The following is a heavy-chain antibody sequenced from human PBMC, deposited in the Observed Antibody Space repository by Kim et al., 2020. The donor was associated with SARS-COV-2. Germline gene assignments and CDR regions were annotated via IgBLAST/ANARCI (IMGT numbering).Heavy chain of an antibody. CDR1: GYTFTSYD. CDR3: ARGRRGVGNFDY. Sequence: ASVKVSCKASGYTFTSYDINWVRQATGQGLEWMGWMNPNSGNTGYAQKFQGRVTMTRNTSISTAYMELSSLRSEDTAVYYCARGRRGVGNFDYWGQGTLVTVSS. J-gene: IGHJ4*02. CDR2: MNPNSGNT. V-gene: IGHV1-8*01. D-gene: IGHD1-26*01.